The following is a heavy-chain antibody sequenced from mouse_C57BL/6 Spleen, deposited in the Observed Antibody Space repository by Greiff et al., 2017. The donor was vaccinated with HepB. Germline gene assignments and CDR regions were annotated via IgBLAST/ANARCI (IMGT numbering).Heavy chain of an antibody. Sequence: EVQGVESGGGLVKPGGSLKLSCAASGFTFSSYAMSWVRQTPEKRLEWVATISDGGSYTYYPDNVKGRFTISRDNAKNNLYLQMSHLKSEDTAMYYCARDGSSYFYYFDYWGQGTTLTVSS. D-gene: IGHD1-1*01. V-gene: IGHV5-4*01. CDR1: GFTFSSYA. CDR3: ARDGSSYFYYFDY. J-gene: IGHJ2*01. CDR2: ISDGGSYT.